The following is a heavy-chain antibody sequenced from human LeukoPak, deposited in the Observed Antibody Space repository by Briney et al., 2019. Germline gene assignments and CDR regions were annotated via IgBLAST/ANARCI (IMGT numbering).Heavy chain of an antibody. CDR2: IRSKAYGGTT. D-gene: IGHD3-9*01. CDR3: TRAAFDWLLEYYFDY. Sequence: GRSVRLSCKASGFTFGDYAMSWVRQAPGKGLEWVGFIRSKAYGGTTEYAASVKGRFTISRDDSKSIAYLQMNSLKTEDTAVYYCTRAAFDWLLEYYFDYWGQGTLVTVSS. J-gene: IGHJ4*02. CDR1: GFTFGDYA. V-gene: IGHV3-49*04.